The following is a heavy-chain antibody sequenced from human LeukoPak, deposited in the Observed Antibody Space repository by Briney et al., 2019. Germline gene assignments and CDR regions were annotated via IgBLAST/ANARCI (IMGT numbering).Heavy chain of an antibody. J-gene: IGHJ6*03. V-gene: IGHV4-61*02. CDR2: IYTNGST. CDR1: GGSISSGSYY. CDR3: ARGVEYYYDSSGYYAQYYYYYMDV. D-gene: IGHD3-22*01. Sequence: SETLSLTCTVSGGSISSGSYYWSWIRQPAGKGLEWIGRIYTNGSTNYNLSLKSRVTISVDTSKNQFSLKLSSVTAADTAVYYCARGVEYYYDSSGYYAQYYYYYMDVWGKGTTVTVSS.